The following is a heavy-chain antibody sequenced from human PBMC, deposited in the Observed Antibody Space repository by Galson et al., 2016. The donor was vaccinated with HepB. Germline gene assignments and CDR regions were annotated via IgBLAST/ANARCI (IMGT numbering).Heavy chain of an antibody. J-gene: IGHJ3*02. CDR3: ARDTTYYDSSGYNDVFDI. V-gene: IGHV3-7*04. D-gene: IGHD3-22*01. CDR1: EFIFRNYW. Sequence: SLRLSCAASEFIFRNYWMIWVRQAPGKGLEWVANIKGDGSQKHYADSVQGRFTISRDNAKNSLYLQMNSLRAEDMAVYYCARDTTYYDSSGYNDVFDIWGQGTMVTVSS. CDR2: IKGDGSQK.